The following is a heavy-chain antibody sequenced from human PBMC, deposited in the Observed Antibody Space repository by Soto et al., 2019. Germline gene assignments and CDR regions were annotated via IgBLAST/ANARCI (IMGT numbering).Heavy chain of an antibody. CDR3: ARDVSYYYDSSGYYPPDY. J-gene: IGHJ4*02. D-gene: IGHD3-22*01. CDR2: INAYNGNT. CDR1: GYTFTSYG. V-gene: IGHV1-18*01. Sequence: ASVKVSCKASGYTFTSYGISWVRQAPGQGLEWMGWINAYNGNTNYAQKLQGRVTMTTDTSTSTAYMELRSLRSDDTAVYYCARDVSYYYDSSGYYPPDYWGQGTLVTVSS.